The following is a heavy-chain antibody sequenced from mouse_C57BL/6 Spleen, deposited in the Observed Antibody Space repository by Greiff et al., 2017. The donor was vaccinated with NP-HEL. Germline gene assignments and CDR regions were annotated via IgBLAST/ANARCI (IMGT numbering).Heavy chain of an antibody. CDR3: ARRDYSPFAY. CDR2: IYPRSGNT. D-gene: IGHD2-12*01. Sequence: VKLQESGAELARPGASVKLSCKASGYTFTSYGISWVKQRTGQGLEWIGEIYPRSGNTYYNEKFKGKATLTADKSSSTAYMELRSLTSEDSAVYFCARRDYSPFAYWGQGTLVTVSA. V-gene: IGHV1-81*01. CDR1: GYTFTSYG. J-gene: IGHJ3*01.